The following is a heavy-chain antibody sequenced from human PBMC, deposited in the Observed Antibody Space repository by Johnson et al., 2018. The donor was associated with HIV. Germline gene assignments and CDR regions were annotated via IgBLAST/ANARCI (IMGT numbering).Heavy chain of an antibody. V-gene: IGHV3-30*04. CDR1: GFTFNSYA. CDR2: ISYDGTNK. CDR3: ARERKNGIAAAGPGVFCLHNVRGLHGLH. Sequence: QVQLVESGGGVVQPGRSLTVSCAASGFTFNSYAMHWVRQAPGKGLEWVAVISYDGTNKYYADSVKGRFTISRDNSKNTLYLQMNSLRAEDTAVYYCARERKNGIAAAGPGVFCLHNVRGLHGLHW. D-gene: IGHD6-13*01. J-gene: IGHJ1*01.